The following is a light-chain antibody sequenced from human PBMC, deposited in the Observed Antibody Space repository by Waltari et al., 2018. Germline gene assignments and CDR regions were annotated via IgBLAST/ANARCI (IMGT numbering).Light chain of an antibody. CDR2: QDT. V-gene: IGLV3-1*01. CDR3: QTWDSSTVV. CDR1: NLGDKF. Sequence: SYDLTQPPSVSVSPAQTAPTTCSGDNLGDKFACWYQQRPGQAPVLVIYQDTKRPSGIPERFSGSNSGSTATLTISGTQAVDEADYYCQTWDSSTVVFGGGTKLTVL. J-gene: IGLJ2*01.